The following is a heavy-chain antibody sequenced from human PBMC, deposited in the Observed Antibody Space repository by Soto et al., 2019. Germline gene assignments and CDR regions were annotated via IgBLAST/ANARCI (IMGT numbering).Heavy chain of an antibody. V-gene: IGHV4-31*02. CDR2: IYYRGST. D-gene: IGHD3-10*01. CDR1: DDSITGGGYY. Sequence: SETLSLTCSVSDDSITGGGYYWSWIRQHPAKGLEWIGSIYYRGSTYYNPSLRSRGTISLDPSQARLSLRLTCLTAADTATYYCARGGSGTYHVWGQGTLVTVSS. J-gene: IGHJ4*02. CDR3: ARGGSGTYHV.